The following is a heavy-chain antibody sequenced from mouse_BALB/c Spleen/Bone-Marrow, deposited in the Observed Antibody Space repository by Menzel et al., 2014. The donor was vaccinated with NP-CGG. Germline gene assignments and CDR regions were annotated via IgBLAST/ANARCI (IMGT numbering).Heavy chain of an antibody. CDR2: INSDGGST. CDR1: GFTFSNYG. V-gene: IGHV5-6-3*01. Sequence: EVKVEDSGGGLVQPGGSLKLSCAASGFTFSNYGMSWVRQTPDKRLELVATINSDGGSTYYPDSVKGRFTIYRDTAKNTLYLQMSSLKSEETAMYYCVRGNYGNYVDYFDFWGQGTTLTVSS. CDR3: VRGNYGNYVDYFDF. J-gene: IGHJ2*01. D-gene: IGHD2-1*01.